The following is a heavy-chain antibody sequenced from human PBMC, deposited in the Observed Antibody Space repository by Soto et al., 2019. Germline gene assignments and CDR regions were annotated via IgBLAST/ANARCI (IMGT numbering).Heavy chain of an antibody. CDR2: IYHSGST. CDR1: GGSISRSNW. D-gene: IGHD2-15*01. CDR3: ARNKGEYCSGGSGYRRRPRSWFDP. V-gene: IGHV4-4*02. Sequence: PXGTLSLAFAVSGGSISRSNWWCWFRQPPGKGLEWIGEIYHSGSTNYNPSLKSRVTISVDKSKNQFSLKPSTVTAADTAVYYCARNKGEYCSGGSGYRRRPRSWFDPWGQGTLVTVSS. J-gene: IGHJ5*02.